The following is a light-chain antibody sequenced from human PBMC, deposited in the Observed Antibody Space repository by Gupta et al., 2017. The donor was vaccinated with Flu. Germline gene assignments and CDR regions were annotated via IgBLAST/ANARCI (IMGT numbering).Light chain of an antibody. J-gene: IGKJ2*01. V-gene: IGKV1-16*01. CDR3: QQDDAYPYT. CDR1: QVINIF. Sequence: DIQLTQSPSSLYASVGDTVTITCRTSQVINIFLAWFQQRPGKAPKSLIYAVSSLQTGVPSRFSGSGSGTDFSLTITGLQPEDFATYYCQQDDAYPYTFGQGTRLEIK. CDR2: AVS.